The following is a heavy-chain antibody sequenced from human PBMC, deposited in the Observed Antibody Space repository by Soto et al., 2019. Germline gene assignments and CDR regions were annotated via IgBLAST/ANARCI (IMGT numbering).Heavy chain of an antibody. J-gene: IGHJ6*02. CDR1: GFTFSSYS. CDR2: ISSSSSYI. V-gene: IGHV3-21*01. Sequence: VGSLRLSCAASGFTFSSYSMNWVRQAPGKGLEWVSSISSSSSYIYYADSVKGRFTISRDNAKNSLYLQMNSLRAEDTAVYYCARDYLYCSSTSCYRSRGYYYGMDVWGQGTTVTVSS. CDR3: ARDYLYCSSTSCYRSRGYYYGMDV. D-gene: IGHD2-2*02.